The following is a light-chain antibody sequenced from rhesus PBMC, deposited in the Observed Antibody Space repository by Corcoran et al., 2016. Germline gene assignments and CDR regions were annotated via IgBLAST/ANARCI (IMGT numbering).Light chain of an antibody. CDR1: QSVGSS. CDR2: GAS. J-gene: IGKJ2*01. CDR3: QKYSRSPYS. Sequence: QVILTQSPATLSLSPGERATLSCRASQSVGSSLAWYQQKPGQAPKLLIYGASNRATGIPARFSGSGSGTEFTLTSSSLEPEDFAVYYCQKYSRSPYSFGQGTKVEIK. V-gene: IGKV3-53*01.